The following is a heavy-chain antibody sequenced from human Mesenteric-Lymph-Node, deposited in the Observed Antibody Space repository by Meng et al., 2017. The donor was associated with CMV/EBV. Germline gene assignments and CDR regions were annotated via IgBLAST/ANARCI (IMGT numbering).Heavy chain of an antibody. J-gene: IGHJ6*02. CDR2: ISGSGYST. D-gene: IGHD2-15*01. CDR1: GFTYRTSV. Sequence: GGSLRLSCAASGFTYRTSVMNWVRQSPGKGLEWVSSISGSGYSTYYADSVKGRFTISRDNSKNTLYLQMSSLRAEDTAAYYCAKNLGGNFVVRFATPPPIRGSPMDVWGQGTTVTVSS. CDR3: AKNLGGNFVVRFATPPPIRGSPMDV. V-gene: IGHV3-23*01.